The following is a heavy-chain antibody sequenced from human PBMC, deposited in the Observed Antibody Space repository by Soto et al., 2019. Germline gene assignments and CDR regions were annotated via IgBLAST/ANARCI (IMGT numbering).Heavy chain of an antibody. CDR3: ARHVRRYSSSWSPNWFDP. J-gene: IGHJ5*02. D-gene: IGHD6-13*01. Sequence: SETHSLTCTVSGDNITSNSYFWAWIRQPPGKGLEWIGSIYYSGSTYYNPSLKSRVTISVDTSKNQFSLKLSSVTAADTAVYYCARHVRRYSSSWSPNWFDPWGQGTLVTVSS. CDR2: IYYSGST. CDR1: GDNITSNSYF. V-gene: IGHV4-39*01.